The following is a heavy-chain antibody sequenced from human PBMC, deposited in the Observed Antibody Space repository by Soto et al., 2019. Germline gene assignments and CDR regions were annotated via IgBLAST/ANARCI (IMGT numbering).Heavy chain of an antibody. CDR1: GGSISSGGYS. CDR3: ASLYGDPGEYYFDY. CDR2: IYHSGST. D-gene: IGHD4-17*01. Sequence: QLQLQESGSGLVKPSQTLSLTCAVSGGSISSGGYSWSWIRQPPGKGLEWIGYIYHSGSTYYNPSLKSRVTISVDRSKNQVSLKLSSVTAADTAVYYCASLYGDPGEYYFDYWGQGTLVTVSS. V-gene: IGHV4-30-2*01. J-gene: IGHJ4*02.